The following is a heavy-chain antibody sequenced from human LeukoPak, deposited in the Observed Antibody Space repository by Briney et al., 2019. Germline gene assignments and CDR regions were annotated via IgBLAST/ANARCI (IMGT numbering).Heavy chain of an antibody. J-gene: IGHJ4*02. V-gene: IGHV3-30*18. CDR3: AKDSGSSSLGFDY. CDR2: ISYDGSNK. Sequence: PGGSLRLSCAASGFTFSSYGMHWVRQAPGKGLEWVAVISYDGSNKYYADSVKGRFTISRDNSKNTLYLQMNSLRAEDTAVYYCAKDSGSSSLGFDYWGQGTLVTVSS. D-gene: IGHD6-6*01. CDR1: GFTFSSYG.